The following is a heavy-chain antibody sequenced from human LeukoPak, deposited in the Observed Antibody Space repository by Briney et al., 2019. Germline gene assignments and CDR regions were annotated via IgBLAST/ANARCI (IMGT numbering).Heavy chain of an antibody. J-gene: IGHJ2*01. V-gene: IGHV4-59*08. D-gene: IGHD3-10*01. Sequence: SETLSLTCTVSGGSISNFYWSWVRQPPGKGLEWIGYIHDIESTNYNPSLKSRVTISLDTSKSQFSLKLRSVTAADTAMYYCARHSGRLAGWYFDFWGRGTLVTVSS. CDR1: GGSISNFY. CDR2: IHDIEST. CDR3: ARHSGRLAGWYFDF.